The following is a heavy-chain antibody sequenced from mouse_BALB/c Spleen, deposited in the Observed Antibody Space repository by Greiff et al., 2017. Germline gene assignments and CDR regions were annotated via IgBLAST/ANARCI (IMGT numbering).Heavy chain of an antibody. CDR2: ISSGGSYT. V-gene: IGHV5-6-4*01. Sequence: EVQVVESGGGLVKPGGSLKLSCAASGFTFSSYTMSWVRQTPEKRLEWVATISSGGSYTYYPDSVKGRFTISRDNAKNTLYLQMSSLKSEDTAMYYCTREESWFAYWGQGTLVTVSA. CDR1: GFTFSSYT. CDR3: TREESWFAY. J-gene: IGHJ3*01.